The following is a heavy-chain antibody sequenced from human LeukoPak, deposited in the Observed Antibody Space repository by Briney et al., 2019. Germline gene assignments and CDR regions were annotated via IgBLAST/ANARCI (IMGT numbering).Heavy chain of an antibody. D-gene: IGHD2-2*01. J-gene: IGHJ6*03. Sequence: GGSLRLSCAASGFTFSSYEMNWVRQAPGKVLEWVSYISSSGSTIYYADSVKGRFTISRDNAKNSLYLQMNSLRAEDTAVYYCAIPAAMEGDYYYYYMDVWGKGTTVTISS. CDR2: ISSSGSTI. CDR1: GFTFSSYE. V-gene: IGHV3-48*03. CDR3: AIPAAMEGDYYYYYMDV.